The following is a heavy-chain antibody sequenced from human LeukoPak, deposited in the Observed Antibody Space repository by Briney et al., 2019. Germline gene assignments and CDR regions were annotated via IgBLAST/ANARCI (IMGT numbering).Heavy chain of an antibody. CDR1: GGSISSYY. J-gene: IGHJ4*02. CDR3: ARRDSRKNLDY. Sequence: SETLSLTCTVSGGSISSYYWSWIRQPPGKGLEWIGYIYYSGSTNYNPSLKSRVTISVDTSQNQFSLKLSSVTAADTAVYYCARRDSRKNLDYWGQGTLVTVSS. CDR2: IYYSGST. D-gene: IGHD3-22*01. V-gene: IGHV4-59*08.